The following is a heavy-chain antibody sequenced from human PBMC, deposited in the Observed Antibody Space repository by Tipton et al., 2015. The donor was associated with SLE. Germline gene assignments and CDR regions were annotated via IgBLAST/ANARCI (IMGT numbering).Heavy chain of an antibody. J-gene: IGHJ4*02. V-gene: IGHV3-9*01. Sequence: SLRLSCVATGFTFHEHAMHWVRQVPGEGLEWVSGISWNGELIGYADSVRGRFTISRDNAKNSLYLQMNSLRPEDTASYYCAKDSDFWNNHFDYWGQGTLVTVSS. CDR3: AKDSDFWNNHFDY. CDR2: ISWNGELI. D-gene: IGHD3-3*01. CDR1: GFTFHEHA.